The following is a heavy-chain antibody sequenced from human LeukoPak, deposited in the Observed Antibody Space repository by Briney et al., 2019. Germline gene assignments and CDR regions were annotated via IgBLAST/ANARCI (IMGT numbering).Heavy chain of an antibody. D-gene: IGHD1-7*01. CDR1: GGSISSYY. CDR3: AREQRYNWNYRAFDI. Sequence: PSETLSLTCTVSGGSISSYYWSWIRQPPGKGLEWIGYIYYSGSTNYNPSLKSQVTISVDTSKNQFSLKLSSVTAADTALYYCAREQRYNWNYRAFDIWGQGTMVTVSS. CDR2: IYYSGST. V-gene: IGHV4-59*01. J-gene: IGHJ3*02.